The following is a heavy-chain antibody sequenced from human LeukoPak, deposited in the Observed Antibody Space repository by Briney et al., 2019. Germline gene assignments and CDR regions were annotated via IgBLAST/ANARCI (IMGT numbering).Heavy chain of an antibody. CDR2: INHSGST. D-gene: IGHD4/OR15-4a*01. Sequence: GSLRLSCAASGFTFSSYSMNWVRQPPGKGLEWIGEINHSGSTNYNPSLKSRVTISVDTSKNQFSLKLSSVTAADTAVYYCARGPGYGVTYYYYYMDVWGKGTTVTVSS. V-gene: IGHV4-34*08. J-gene: IGHJ6*03. CDR1: GFTFSSYS. CDR3: ARGPGYGVTYYYYYMDV.